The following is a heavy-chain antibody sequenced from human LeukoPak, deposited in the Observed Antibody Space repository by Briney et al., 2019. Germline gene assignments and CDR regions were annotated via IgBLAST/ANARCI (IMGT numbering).Heavy chain of an antibody. CDR1: GYTFTGYY. CDR2: INPNSGGT. CDR3: ARGPKLGINWYFDL. Sequence: ASVKVSCKASGYTFTGYYMHWVRQAPGQGLEWMGRINPNSGGTGYAQKFQGRVTMTRNTSISTAYMELSSLRSEDTAVYYCARGPKLGINWYFDLWGRGTLVTVSS. J-gene: IGHJ2*01. V-gene: IGHV1-2*06. D-gene: IGHD7-27*01.